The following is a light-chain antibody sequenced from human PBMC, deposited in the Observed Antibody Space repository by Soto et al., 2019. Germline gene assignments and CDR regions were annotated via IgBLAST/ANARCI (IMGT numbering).Light chain of an antibody. CDR3: QQYNNWTWT. Sequence: IVLTQSPGTLSLSPGERATLSCRASQSVSSNLAWYQQKTGQAPRLLIYGASNRATGIPDRFSGSGSGTDFTLTISRLETEDFAVYECQQYNNWTWTFGQGTKVDIK. J-gene: IGKJ1*01. CDR1: QSVSSN. V-gene: IGKV3D-15*01. CDR2: GAS.